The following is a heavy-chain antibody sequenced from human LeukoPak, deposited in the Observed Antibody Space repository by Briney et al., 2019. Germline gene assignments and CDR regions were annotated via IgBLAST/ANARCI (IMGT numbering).Heavy chain of an antibody. J-gene: IGHJ6*03. D-gene: IGHD2-15*01. CDR2: IYSGGST. V-gene: IGHV3-53*01. CDR3: AKNGDRGAYCSGGSCYPYFYYYMDV. Sequence: GGSLRLSCAASGFTVSSNYMSWVRQAPGKGLEWVSIIYSGGSTFYAESVKGRFTISRDNSKNTLYLQMNSLRAEDTAIYYCAKNGDRGAYCSGGSCYPYFYYYMDVWGKGTTVTISS. CDR1: GFTVSSNY.